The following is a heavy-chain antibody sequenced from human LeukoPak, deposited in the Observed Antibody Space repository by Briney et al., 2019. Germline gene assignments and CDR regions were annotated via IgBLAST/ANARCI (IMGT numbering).Heavy chain of an antibody. CDR2: MESNPAGGRT. D-gene: IGHD2/OR15-2a*01. V-gene: IGHV3-15*04. J-gene: IGHJ4*02. CDR3: TTLAFDVHY. Sequence: GGSLRLSCAASGFTFVNAWMTWVRQAPGKGLEWVGRMESNPAGGRTDYAAPVKGRFTISRDDSRSTLYLQLNNLRAEDTAVSYGTTLAFDVHYWGRGTLITVSS. CDR1: GFTFVNAW.